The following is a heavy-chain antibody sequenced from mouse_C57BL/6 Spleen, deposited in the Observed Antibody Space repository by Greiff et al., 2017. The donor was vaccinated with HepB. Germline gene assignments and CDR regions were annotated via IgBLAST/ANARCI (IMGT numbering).Heavy chain of an antibody. D-gene: IGHD1-1*01. CDR1: GYTFTSYW. CDR3: AREEVYGSSWYFDV. J-gene: IGHJ1*03. V-gene: IGHV1-72*01. CDR2: IDPNSGGT. Sequence: QVQLQQPGAELVKPGASVKLSCKASGYTFTSYWMHWVKQRPGRGLEWIGRIDPNSGGTKYNEKFKSKATLTVDKPSSTAYMPLSSLTSEDSAVYYCAREEVYGSSWYFDVWGTGTTVTVSS.